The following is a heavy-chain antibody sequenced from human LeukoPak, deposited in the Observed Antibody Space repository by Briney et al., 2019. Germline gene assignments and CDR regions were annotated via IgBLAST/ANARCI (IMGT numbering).Heavy chain of an antibody. Sequence: PSETLSLTCTVSGGSISGSSYYWGWVRQPPGKGLEWIGSFHYSGSTYYNPSLKSRVTISGDTSKNQFSLKLRSVTAADTAVYYCASLVVVVVTASEIDYWGQGTLVTVSS. V-gene: IGHV4-39*01. J-gene: IGHJ4*02. D-gene: IGHD2-21*02. CDR2: FHYSGST. CDR1: GGSISGSSYY. CDR3: ASLVVVVVTASEIDY.